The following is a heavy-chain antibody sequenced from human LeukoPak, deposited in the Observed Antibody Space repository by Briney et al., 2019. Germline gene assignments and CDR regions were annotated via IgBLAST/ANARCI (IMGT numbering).Heavy chain of an antibody. Sequence: PGGSLRLSCAASGFTFSSYVMSWVRQAPGKGLEWVSSISNSGGSTYYADSVKGRFTISRDNSKNTLYLQMNSLRAEDTAVYYCAHSSGRYYYGMDVWGQGTTVTVSS. J-gene: IGHJ6*02. CDR1: GFTFSSYV. V-gene: IGHV3-23*01. CDR3: AHSSGRYYYGMDV. D-gene: IGHD3-22*01. CDR2: ISNSGGST.